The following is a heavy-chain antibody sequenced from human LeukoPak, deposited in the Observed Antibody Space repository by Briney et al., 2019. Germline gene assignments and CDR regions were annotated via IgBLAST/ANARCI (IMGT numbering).Heavy chain of an antibody. Sequence: ASVKVSCKASGYTFASYGISWVRQAPGQGLEWMGWISAYNGNTNYAQKLQGRVTMTTDTSTSTAYMELRSLRSGDTAVYYCARGYYDFWSGDFDYWGQGTLVTVSS. CDR1: GYTFASYG. V-gene: IGHV1-18*01. CDR2: ISAYNGNT. CDR3: ARGYYDFWSGDFDY. D-gene: IGHD3-3*01. J-gene: IGHJ4*02.